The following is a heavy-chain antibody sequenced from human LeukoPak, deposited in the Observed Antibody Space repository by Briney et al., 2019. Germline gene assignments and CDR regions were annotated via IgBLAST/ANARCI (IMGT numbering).Heavy chain of an antibody. Sequence: ASVKVSCKPPGYTFIDHYLRWVRQAPGQGLESLGWIDPDTGDTNYPQKFQGRVTMSRDTSISTAYMELNRLRSDDTAVYYCARAGHNSNSGGYDFWGLGTLVTVSS. V-gene: IGHV1-2*02. D-gene: IGHD3-22*01. CDR2: IDPDTGDT. CDR1: GYTFIDHY. J-gene: IGHJ4*02. CDR3: ARAGHNSNSGGYDF.